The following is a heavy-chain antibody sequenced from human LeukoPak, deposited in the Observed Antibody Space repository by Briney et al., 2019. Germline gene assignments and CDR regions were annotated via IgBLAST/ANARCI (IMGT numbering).Heavy chain of an antibody. Sequence: ASVKVSCKASGYTFTGYYMHWVRQAPGQGLEWMGRINPNSGGTNYAQKFQGRVTMTRDTSISTAYMELSRLRSDDTAVYYCARLSGAFGDYTAIDYWGHGTLVTVSS. D-gene: IGHD4-17*01. V-gene: IGHV1-2*06. CDR2: INPNSGGT. J-gene: IGHJ4*01. CDR3: ARLSGAFGDYTAIDY. CDR1: GYTFTGYY.